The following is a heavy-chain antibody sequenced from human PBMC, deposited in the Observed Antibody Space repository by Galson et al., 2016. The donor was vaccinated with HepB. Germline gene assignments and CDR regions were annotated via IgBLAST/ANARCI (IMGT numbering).Heavy chain of an antibody. CDR2: IYPGDFDT. CDR3: ARQVGAPGWAWFDP. V-gene: IGHV5-51*01. Sequence: QSGAEVKKPGESLKISCKGSGYSITDNWIAWVRQMPGKGLEWMGIIYPGDFDTRYSPSFYGQVTISADKSISTAFLQWNSLKTSDTAMYYCARQVGAPGWAWFDPWGQGTLVTVSS. CDR1: GYSITDNW. J-gene: IGHJ5*02. D-gene: IGHD1-26*01.